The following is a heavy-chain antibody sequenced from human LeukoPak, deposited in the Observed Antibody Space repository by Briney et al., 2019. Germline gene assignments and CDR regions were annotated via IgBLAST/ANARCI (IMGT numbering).Heavy chain of an antibody. CDR1: GYTFTSYG. CDR3: ARVESWRAAAGPY. Sequence: ASVKVSCKASGYTFTSYGISWVRQAPGQGLEWMGWISAYNGNTNYAQKFQGRVTITADKSTSTAYMELSSLRSEDTAVYYCARVESWRAAAGPYWGQGTLVTVSS. V-gene: IGHV1-18*01. J-gene: IGHJ4*02. CDR2: ISAYNGNT. D-gene: IGHD6-13*01.